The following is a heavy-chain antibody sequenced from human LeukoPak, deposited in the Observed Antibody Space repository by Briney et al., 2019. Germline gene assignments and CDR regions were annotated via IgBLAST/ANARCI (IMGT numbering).Heavy chain of an antibody. CDR3: AKDIVVVVAATQPDYYYGMDV. D-gene: IGHD2-15*01. J-gene: IGHJ6*02. V-gene: IGHV3-30*18. Sequence: GGSLRLSCAASGFTFSSYGMHWVRQAPGKGLAWVTVISYDGSNKYYADSVKGRFTISRDNSKDTLYVQMNSLRAEDTAVYYCAKDIVVVVAATQPDYYYGMDVWGQGTTVTVSS. CDR2: ISYDGSNK. CDR1: GFTFSSYG.